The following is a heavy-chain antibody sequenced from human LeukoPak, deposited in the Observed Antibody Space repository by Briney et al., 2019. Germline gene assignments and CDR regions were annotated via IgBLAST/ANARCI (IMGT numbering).Heavy chain of an antibody. CDR1: GFTFSNSA. D-gene: IGHD5-12*01. CDR2: ISSSSSYI. J-gene: IGHJ3*02. V-gene: IGHV3-21*01. CDR3: ARDLSGYDPFDAFDI. Sequence: PGGSLRLSCAASGFTFSNSAMSWVRQAPGKGLEWVSSISSSSSYIYYADSVKGRFTISRDNAKNSLYLQMNSLRAEDTAVYYCARDLSGYDPFDAFDIWGQGTMVTVSS.